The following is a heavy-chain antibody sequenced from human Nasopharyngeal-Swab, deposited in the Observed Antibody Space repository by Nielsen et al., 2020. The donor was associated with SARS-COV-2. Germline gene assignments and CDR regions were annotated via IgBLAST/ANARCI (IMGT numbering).Heavy chain of an antibody. Sequence: GESLKISCAASGFSVSSNYMTWVRQAPGKGLDWVSIIYSGDTTYYADSVKGRFTTSRDTSKNTLYLQMNNLRVDDTAIYYCARLGSIVGGTPLDYWGQGTLVTVSS. CDR2: IYSGDTT. CDR3: ARLGSIVGGTPLDY. V-gene: IGHV3-53*01. D-gene: IGHD1-26*01. CDR1: GFSVSSNY. J-gene: IGHJ4*02.